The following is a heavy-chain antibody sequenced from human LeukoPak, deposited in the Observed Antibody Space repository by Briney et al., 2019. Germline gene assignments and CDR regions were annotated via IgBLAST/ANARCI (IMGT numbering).Heavy chain of an antibody. CDR2: ISSGSSYI. CDR3: ARDSESSGQY. CDR1: GFTFSSYS. Sequence: GGSLRLSCAASGFTFSSYSMNLVRQAPGKGLEWVSSISSGSSYIYYADSVKGRFTISRDNAKNSLYLQMNSLRAEDTAVYYCARDSESSGQYWGQGTLVTVSS. D-gene: IGHD3-22*01. V-gene: IGHV3-21*01. J-gene: IGHJ4*02.